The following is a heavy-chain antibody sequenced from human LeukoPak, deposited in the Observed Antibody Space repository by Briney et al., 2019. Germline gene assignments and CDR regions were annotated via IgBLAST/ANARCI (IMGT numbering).Heavy chain of an antibody. CDR3: ARSLTGYAPISFDI. CDR1: GGSISSGSYY. CDR2: IYTSGST. Sequence: SETLSLTCTVSGGSISSGSYYWSWIRQPAGKGLERIGRIYTSGSTNYNPSLKSRVTISVDTSKNQFSLKLSSVTAADTAVYYCARSLTGYAPISFDIWGQGTMVTVSS. D-gene: IGHD3-9*01. J-gene: IGHJ3*02. V-gene: IGHV4-61*02.